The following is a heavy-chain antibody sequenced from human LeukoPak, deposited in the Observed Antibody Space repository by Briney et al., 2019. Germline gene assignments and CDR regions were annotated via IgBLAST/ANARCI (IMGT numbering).Heavy chain of an antibody. CDR2: IYYSGST. CDR3: ASRSSIWSGYQDTLYYFDS. V-gene: IGHV4-59*01. J-gene: IGHJ4*02. Sequence: SETLSLTCTLSGGSISSYYWSWIRQPPGKRLEWLGHIYYSGSTNYNPSLKSRVTISVDTSKNQFSLKLSSVTAADKAVYYCASRSSIWSGYQDTLYYFDSWGQGTLVTVSS. D-gene: IGHD3-3*01. CDR1: GGSISSYY.